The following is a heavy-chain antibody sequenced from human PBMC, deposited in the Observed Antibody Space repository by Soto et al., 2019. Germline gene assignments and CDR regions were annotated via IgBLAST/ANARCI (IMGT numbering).Heavy chain of an antibody. CDR3: ARDPYSGDDIDLDY. CDR2: ISASSSSI. CDR1: GFTFSRYN. Sequence: PGGSLRLSFEASGFTFSRYNMNWVRQAPGKGLDWVSYISASSSSIFYADSVKGRFTISRDNAKNSLYLQINSLRAEDTAIYYCARDPYSGDDIDLDYWGQGT. J-gene: IGHJ4*02. V-gene: IGHV3-48*01. D-gene: IGHD5-12*01.